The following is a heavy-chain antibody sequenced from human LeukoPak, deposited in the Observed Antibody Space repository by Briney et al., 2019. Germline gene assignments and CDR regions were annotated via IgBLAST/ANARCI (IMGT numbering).Heavy chain of an antibody. CDR3: ARRDRLYDSSGYYAFDI. CDR1: GYSFTSYW. CDR2: IYPGDSDT. V-gene: IGHV5-51*01. J-gene: IGHJ3*02. D-gene: IGHD3-22*01. Sequence: GESLKISCKGSGYSFTSYWIGWVRQMPGKGLEWMGIIYPGDSDTRYSPSFQGQVTISADKSISTAYLQWSSLKASDTAMYYCARRDRLYDSSGYYAFDIWGQGTMVTVSS.